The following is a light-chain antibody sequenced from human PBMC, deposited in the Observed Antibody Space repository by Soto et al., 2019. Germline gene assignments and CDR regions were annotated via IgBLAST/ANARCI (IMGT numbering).Light chain of an antibody. V-gene: IGKV3-11*01. CDR3: PQRTNWPPA. CDR2: DSS. J-gene: IGKJ4*01. Sequence: EIVLTQSPATLSLSAGDRATLSWRASQSVSRYLAWYQQKPGQAPMLLIYDSSNRATGIPARFSGSGSGTDFTLTISGLETEDFAVYYGPQRTNWPPAFGGGTKVDIK. CDR1: QSVSRY.